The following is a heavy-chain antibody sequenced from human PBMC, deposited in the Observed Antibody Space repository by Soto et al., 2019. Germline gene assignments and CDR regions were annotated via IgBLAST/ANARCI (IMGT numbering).Heavy chain of an antibody. J-gene: IGHJ4*02. D-gene: IGHD3-22*01. Sequence: WGSLRLSFVASGFSLSSYGMNWVRQAPGKGLEWVSYISTSGTVIYDAYSVKVRFTISRDNAKNSLFLQMNSLRDEDTAVYYCARASYYHGSDYPYCDXWGQGTPVPVSX. V-gene: IGHV3-48*02. CDR2: ISTSGTVI. CDR1: GFSLSSYG. CDR3: ARASYYHGSDYPYCDX.